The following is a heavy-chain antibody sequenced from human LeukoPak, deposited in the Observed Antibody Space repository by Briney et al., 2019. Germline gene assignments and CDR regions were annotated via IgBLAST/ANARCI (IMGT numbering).Heavy chain of an antibody. D-gene: IGHD3-10*01. Sequence: SETLSLTCAVYGGSFSGYYWSWIRQPPGKGLEWIGEINHSGSTNYNPSLKSRVTISVDTSKNQFSLKLSSVTAADTAVYYCARGRSEVYYYYYMDVWGKGTTVTISS. V-gene: IGHV4-34*01. CDR1: GGSFSGYY. CDR2: INHSGST. CDR3: ARGRSEVYYYYYMDV. J-gene: IGHJ6*03.